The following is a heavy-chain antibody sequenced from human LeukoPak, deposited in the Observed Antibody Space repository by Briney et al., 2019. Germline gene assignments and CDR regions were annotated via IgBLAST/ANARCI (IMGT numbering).Heavy chain of an antibody. D-gene: IGHD2-8*01. CDR2: IYYTGDT. CDR3: ARGFQWHPRHNGFDI. J-gene: IGHJ3*02. CDR1: GGSISSYY. Sequence: PSEPLSLTCTVSGGSISSYYWSWLRLPPEKGLEWIGNIYYTGDTYYDPSIQSRVAISVDSSKSQFSLKLGSVIAADTAVYFCARGFQWHPRHNGFDIWGHGTMVSVSS. V-gene: IGHV4-59*01.